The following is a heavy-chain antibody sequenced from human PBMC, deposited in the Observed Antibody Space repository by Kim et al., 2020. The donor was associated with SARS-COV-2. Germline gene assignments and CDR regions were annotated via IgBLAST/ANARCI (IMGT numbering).Heavy chain of an antibody. CDR3: ARAYGATRSWWFDP. D-gene: IGHD4-17*01. J-gene: IGHJ5*02. CDR2: ISAYNGNT. V-gene: IGHV1-18*01. CDR1: GYTFTSYG. Sequence: ASVKVSCEASGYTFTSYGISWVRQAPGQGLEWMGWISAYNGNTNYAQKLQGRVTMTTDTSTSTAYMELRSLRSDDTAVYYCARAYGATRSWWFDPWGQGTLVTVSS.